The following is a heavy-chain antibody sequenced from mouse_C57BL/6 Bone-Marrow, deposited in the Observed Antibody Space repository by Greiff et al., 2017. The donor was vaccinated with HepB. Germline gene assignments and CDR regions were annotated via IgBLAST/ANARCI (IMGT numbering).Heavy chain of an antibody. J-gene: IGHJ1*03. CDR3: ARVVAIFDV. V-gene: IGHV5-4*03. CDR2: ISDGGSYT. Sequence: EVKLVESGGGLVKPGGSLKLSCAASGFTFSSYAMSWVRQTPEKRLEWVATISDGGSYTYYPDNVKGRFTISRDNAKNNLYLQMSHLKSEDTAMYYCARVVAIFDVWGTGTTVTVSS. D-gene: IGHD1-1*01. CDR1: GFTFSSYA.